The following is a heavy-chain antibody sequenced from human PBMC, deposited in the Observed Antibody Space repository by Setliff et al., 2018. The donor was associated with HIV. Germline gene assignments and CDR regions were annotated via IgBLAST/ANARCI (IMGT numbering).Heavy chain of an antibody. CDR2: VIPILGMT. CDR1: GGTFNNYT. CDR3: ARDLGYCTNGACPLTAEGAFDI. J-gene: IGHJ3*02. Sequence: VKVSCKASGGTFNNYTITWVRQAPGQGLEWMGRVIPILGMTNYAQKFQGRVTITADKSTSTAYMELISLRSEDTAMYYCARDLGYCTNGACPLTAEGAFDIWGQGTMVTVS. D-gene: IGHD2-8*01. V-gene: IGHV1-69*04.